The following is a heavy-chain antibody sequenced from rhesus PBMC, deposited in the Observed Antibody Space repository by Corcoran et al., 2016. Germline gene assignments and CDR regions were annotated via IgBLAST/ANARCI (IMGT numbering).Heavy chain of an antibody. CDR1: GFTFSSYG. Sequence: EVQLVETGGGLVQPGGSLKLSCAASGFTFSSYGMSWVRQAPGKGLEWVSAINSGGGSTYDADSVKVRFTSSRDNLKNTLSLQMNSLRAEDTVVYYCARSGYSSWYLDAFDFWGQGLRVTVSS. D-gene: IGHD6-13*01. V-gene: IGHV3S5*01. CDR3: ARSGYSSWYLDAFDF. J-gene: IGHJ3*01. CDR2: INSGGGST.